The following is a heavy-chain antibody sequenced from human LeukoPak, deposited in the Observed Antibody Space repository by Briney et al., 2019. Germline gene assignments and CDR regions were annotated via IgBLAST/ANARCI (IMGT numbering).Heavy chain of an antibody. CDR1: GYSFTAYY. Sequence: APVKVSCKPTGYSFTAYYIFWMRQAPGQGLECMGWINLYNGATKYAQRSQSRVTMTRDTSISTAYMELSRLRSDDTATYYCASWAGGNEPVASFGYWGQGTLVTVSS. CDR2: INLYNGAT. D-gene: IGHD1-14*01. V-gene: IGHV1-2*02. J-gene: IGHJ4*02. CDR3: ASWAGGNEPVASFGY.